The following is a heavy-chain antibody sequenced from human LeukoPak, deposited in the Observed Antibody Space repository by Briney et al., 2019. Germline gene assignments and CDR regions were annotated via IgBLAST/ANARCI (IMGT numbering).Heavy chain of an antibody. CDR1: GYTFGNSG. Sequence: ASVKVSCKASGYTFGNSGISWVRQAPGQGLEWMGWTNAYNGNTIYAENFQGRVTMTTDTSTSTAYMELTSLRSDDTAVYYCAREERYCSSSRRFVGVGNDYWGQGTLVSVSS. CDR2: TNAYNGNT. D-gene: IGHD2-2*01. V-gene: IGHV1-18*01. J-gene: IGHJ4*02. CDR3: AREERYCSSSRRFVGVGNDY.